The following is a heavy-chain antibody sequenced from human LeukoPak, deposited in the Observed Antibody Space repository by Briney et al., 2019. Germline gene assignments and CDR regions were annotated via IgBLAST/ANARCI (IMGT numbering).Heavy chain of an antibody. V-gene: IGHV4-61*02. CDR1: GGSISSGSYY. D-gene: IGHD2-15*01. Sequence: SETLSLTCTVSGGSISSGSYYWSWIRQPAGKGLEWIGRIYTSGSTNYNPSLKSRVTISVDTSKNQFSLKLSSVTAADTAVYYCARDGCSGGSCKYNWFDPWGQGTLVTVSS. CDR2: IYTSGST. CDR3: ARDGCSGGSCKYNWFDP. J-gene: IGHJ5*02.